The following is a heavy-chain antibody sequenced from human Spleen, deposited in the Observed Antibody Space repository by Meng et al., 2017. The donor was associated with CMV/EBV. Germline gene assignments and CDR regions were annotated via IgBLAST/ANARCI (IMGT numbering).Heavy chain of an antibody. CDR1: GYPFPGYY. J-gene: IGHJ5*02. V-gene: IGHV1-2*02. CDR3: ATVAAAGTWWFDP. Sequence: KASGYPFPGYYLHWVRQAPGQGLEWMGWISATSGGTNYAQNFQGRVTMTGDTSISTVYMELSRLRSDDTAVYYCATVAAAGTWWFDPWGQGTLVTVSS. CDR2: ISATSGGT. D-gene: IGHD6-13*01.